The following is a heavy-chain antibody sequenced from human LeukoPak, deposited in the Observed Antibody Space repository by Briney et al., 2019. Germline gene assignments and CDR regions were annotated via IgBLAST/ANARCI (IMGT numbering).Heavy chain of an antibody. J-gene: IGHJ4*02. D-gene: IGHD3-9*01. CDR2: ISYDGSNK. Sequence: AGGSLRLSCAASGFTFSSYAMHWVRQAPGKGLEWVAVISYDGSNKYYADSVKGRFTISRDNSKNTLYLQMNSLRAEDTAVYYCARGITYYDIYFWGQGTLVTASS. CDR3: ARGITYYDIYF. CDR1: GFTFSSYA. V-gene: IGHV3-30*04.